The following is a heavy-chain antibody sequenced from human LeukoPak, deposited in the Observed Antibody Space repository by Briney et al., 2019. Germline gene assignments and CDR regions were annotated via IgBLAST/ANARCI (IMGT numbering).Heavy chain of an antibody. J-gene: IGHJ4*02. Sequence: PGGSLRLSCAASGFTFSSYGMHWVRQAPGKGLEWVAVIWYDGSNKYYADSVKGRFTISRDNSKNTLYLQMNSLRAEDTAVYYCAKDHHYYDSTNYFDYWGQGTLVTVSS. CDR2: IWYDGSNK. CDR3: AKDHHYYDSTNYFDY. D-gene: IGHD3-22*01. CDR1: GFTFSSYG. V-gene: IGHV3-33*06.